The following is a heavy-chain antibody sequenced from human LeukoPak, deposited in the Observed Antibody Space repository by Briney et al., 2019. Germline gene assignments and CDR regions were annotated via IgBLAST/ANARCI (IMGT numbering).Heavy chain of an antibody. D-gene: IGHD4-17*01. V-gene: IGHV4-34*01. J-gene: IGHJ4*02. CDR2: INHSGST. CDR1: GGSFSGYY. CDR3: ARLRRPRGPFDY. Sequence: SETLSLTCAVYGGSFSGYYWSWIRQPPGKGLEWIGEINHSGSTNYNPSLKSRVTISVDTSKNQFSLKLSSVTAAYTAVYYCARLRRPRGPFDYWGQGTLVTVSS.